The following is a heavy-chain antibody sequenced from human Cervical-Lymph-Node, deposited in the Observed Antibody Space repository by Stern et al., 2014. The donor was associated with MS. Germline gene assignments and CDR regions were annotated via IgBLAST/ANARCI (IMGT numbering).Heavy chain of an antibody. J-gene: IGHJ4*02. V-gene: IGHV4-4*02. Sequence: MQLVESGPRLVKPSGTLSLTCTVSGGSIYRSHWWTWVRQPPRTGLEWIGEFFHSESTNYNPSLKSRFTMFVDKSKNQFSLKLTSVTAADTAVYYCARGAIRGFDYWGPGTLVTVSS. CDR2: FFHSEST. D-gene: IGHD2-15*01. CDR3: ARGAIRGFDY. CDR1: GGSIYRSHW.